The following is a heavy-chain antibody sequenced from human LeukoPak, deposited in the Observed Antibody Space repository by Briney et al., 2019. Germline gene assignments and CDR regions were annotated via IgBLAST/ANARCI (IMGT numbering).Heavy chain of an antibody. J-gene: IGHJ5*02. CDR2: INIGGTNT. CDR3: ATDGAGFDT. CDR1: GFTFNDYY. Sequence: GRSLRLSCAASGFTFNDYYMSWIRQAPGKGLEWLSYINIGGTNTHYADSVKGRFTISRDNAKKSLYLEMNNLGAEDTAVYYCATDGAGFDTWGQGVLVTVSS. V-gene: IGHV3-11*01.